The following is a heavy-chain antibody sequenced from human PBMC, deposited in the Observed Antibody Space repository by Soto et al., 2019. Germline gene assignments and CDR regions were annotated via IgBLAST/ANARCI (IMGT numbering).Heavy chain of an antibody. CDR2: MSSGGDTI. J-gene: IGHJ4*02. V-gene: IGHV3-11*01. CDR3: LRDRRIRGIFRVLKY. D-gene: IGHD3-10*01. CDR1: GFIFSDYH. Sequence: PGGSLRLSCVASGFIFSDYHMTWIRQAPGKGLELVAYMSSGGDTIYYADSVKGRMTISRDNGKDSLFLQMSSRRVEDTDVYYCLRDRRIRGIFRVLKYWGRRTQDTVSS.